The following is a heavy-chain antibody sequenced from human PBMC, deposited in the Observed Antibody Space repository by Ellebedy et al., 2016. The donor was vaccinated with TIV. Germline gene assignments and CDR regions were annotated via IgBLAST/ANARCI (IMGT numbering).Heavy chain of an antibody. CDR2: INHSGST. J-gene: IGHJ6*02. CDR1: GASFSGYS. CDR3: AKVVVPAAMLLYYYYAMDV. V-gene: IGHV4-34*01. Sequence: MPSETLSLTCAVYGASFSGYSWSWIRQPPGKGLEWNGEINHSGSTSYNPSLKTRVTISVDTSKNQFSLKLSSVTAADTAVYYCAKVVVPAAMLLYYYYAMDVWGQGTTVTVSS. D-gene: IGHD2-2*01.